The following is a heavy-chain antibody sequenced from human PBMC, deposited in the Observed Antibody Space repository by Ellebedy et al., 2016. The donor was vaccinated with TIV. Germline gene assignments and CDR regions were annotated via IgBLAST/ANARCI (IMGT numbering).Heavy chain of an antibody. J-gene: IGHJ4*02. D-gene: IGHD3/OR15-3a*01. CDR2: IYYSGST. V-gene: IGHV4-59*02. Sequence: SETLSLTCTVSGGSVSSYYWSWIRQPPGKGLEWIGYIYYSGSTNYNPSLKSRVTISVDTSKNHFSLRLSSVTAADTAVYYCARLWTGYSGYYFDYWGQGTLVTVSS. CDR1: GGSVSSYY. CDR3: ARLWTGYSGYYFDY.